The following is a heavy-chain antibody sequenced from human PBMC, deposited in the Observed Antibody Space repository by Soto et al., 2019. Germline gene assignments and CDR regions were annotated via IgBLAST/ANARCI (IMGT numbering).Heavy chain of an antibody. V-gene: IGHV3-21*01. CDR3: ARGGTTLMRGRIRGNHYGMDV. CDR1: GFTFSSYT. D-gene: IGHD3-10*01. Sequence: EVQLVESGGGLVKPGGSLRLSCAASGFTFSSYTMNWVRQAPGKGLEWGSSINSIGSYISDVDSVKGRITLSRDTAQKXLXLXXNSPRVKDTAIYYCARGGTTLMRGRIRGNHYGMDVWGQGTTVIVSS. J-gene: IGHJ6*02. CDR2: INSIGSYI.